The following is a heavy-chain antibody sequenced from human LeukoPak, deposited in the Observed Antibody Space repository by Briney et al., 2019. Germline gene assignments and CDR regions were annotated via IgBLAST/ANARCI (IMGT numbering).Heavy chain of an antibody. V-gene: IGHV3-15*01. CDR3: TTAARGLASDY. J-gene: IGHJ4*02. D-gene: IGHD6-19*01. Sequence: GGSLRLSCAASGFTFSNAWMNWVRQAPGKGLEWVGRIKSKTDGGTSDCSATLKGRFTISRDDSINTQYLQMSSPKTEDTAIYYCTTAARGLASDYWGQGKLVTVSS. CDR2: IKSKTDGGTS. CDR1: GFTFSNAW.